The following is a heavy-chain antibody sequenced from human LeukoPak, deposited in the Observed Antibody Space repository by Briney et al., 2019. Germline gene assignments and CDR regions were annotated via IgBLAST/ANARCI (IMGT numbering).Heavy chain of an antibody. Sequence: PSETLSLTCTVSGGSISSYYWSWIRQPPGKGLEWIGDIYYSGSTNYNPPLKSRVTISVDTSKNQFSLKLSSVTAADTAVYYCARGLSDSSGYYYGGRFDPWGQGTLVTVSS. CDR2: IYYSGST. D-gene: IGHD3-22*01. CDR1: GGSISSYY. V-gene: IGHV4-59*01. CDR3: ARGLSDSSGYYYGGRFDP. J-gene: IGHJ5*02.